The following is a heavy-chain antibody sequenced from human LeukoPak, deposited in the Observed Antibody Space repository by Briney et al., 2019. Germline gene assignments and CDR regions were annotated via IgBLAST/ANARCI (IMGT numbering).Heavy chain of an antibody. J-gene: IGHJ3*02. V-gene: IGHV1-2*02. CDR2: INPNSGGT. CDR1: GYTFTAYY. CDR3: ARVIRDGYARAFDI. Sequence: ASLKVSCKASGYTFTAYYIHWVRQAPGQGLEWMGWINPNSGGTNYAQKFQGRVTMTRDTSISTAYTELSRLRSDDTAVYYCARVIRDGYARAFDIWGQGTMVTVSS. D-gene: IGHD5-24*01.